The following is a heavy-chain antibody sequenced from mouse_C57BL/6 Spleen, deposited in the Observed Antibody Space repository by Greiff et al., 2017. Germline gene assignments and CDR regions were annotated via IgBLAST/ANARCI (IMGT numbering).Heavy chain of an antibody. CDR1: GYTFTSYW. V-gene: IGHV1-72*01. J-gene: IGHJ3*01. CDR2: IDPNSGGT. CDR3: ARFPGREAWFAY. Sequence: VKLQESGAELVKPGASVKLSCKASGYTFTSYWMHWVKQRPGRGLEWIGRIDPNSGGTKYNEKFKCKATLNVDKPSSTAYMQLSSLTSEDSAVYYCARFPGREAWFAYWGQGTLVTVSA. D-gene: IGHD3-1*01.